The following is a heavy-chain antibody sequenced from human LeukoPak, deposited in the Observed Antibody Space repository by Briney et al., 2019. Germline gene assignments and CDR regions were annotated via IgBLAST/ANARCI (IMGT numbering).Heavy chain of an antibody. CDR1: GFTFNSSG. J-gene: IGHJ4*02. Sequence: GGSLRLSCTASGFTFNSSGMNWVRQAPGKGLEWVANINQDGSEKYHGDSVKGRFTISRDNAKSSLFLEMSSLRAEDTAVYYCADPPSDFWGQGTLVAVSS. CDR2: INQDGSEK. V-gene: IGHV3-7*01. CDR3: ADPPSDF.